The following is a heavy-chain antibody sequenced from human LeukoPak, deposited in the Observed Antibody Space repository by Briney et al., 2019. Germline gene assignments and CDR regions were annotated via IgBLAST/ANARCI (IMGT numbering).Heavy chain of an antibody. Sequence: SETLSLTCTVSGYSISSGYYWGWIRQPPGKGLEWIGSIYHSGSTYYNPSLKSRVTISVDTSKNQFSLKLSSVTAADTAVYYCARDYDFWSGYYTAFDIWGQGTMVTVSS. J-gene: IGHJ3*02. CDR2: IYHSGST. D-gene: IGHD3-3*01. CDR3: ARDYDFWSGYYTAFDI. CDR1: GYSISSGYY. V-gene: IGHV4-38-2*02.